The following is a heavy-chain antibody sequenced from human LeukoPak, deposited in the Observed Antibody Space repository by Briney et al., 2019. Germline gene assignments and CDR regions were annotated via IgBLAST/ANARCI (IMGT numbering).Heavy chain of an antibody. CDR1: GFTFSSYG. D-gene: IGHD3-3*01. V-gene: IGHV3-21*01. J-gene: IGHJ6*03. Sequence: PGGSLRLSCAASGFTFSSYGMNWFGQAPGKGLEWVSSISSISSYIYYADAVKGRFTISRDDAKNSLYLQMNSLRAEDTAVYYCARDGYYDFWSGYYRNDYYYYMDVWGKGTTVTVSS. CDR2: ISSISSYI. CDR3: ARDGYYDFWSGYYRNDYYYYMDV.